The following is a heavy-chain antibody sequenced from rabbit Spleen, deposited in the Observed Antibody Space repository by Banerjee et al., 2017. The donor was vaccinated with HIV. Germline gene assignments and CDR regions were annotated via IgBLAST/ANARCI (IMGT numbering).Heavy chain of an antibody. V-gene: IGHV1S40*01. CDR2: IAAGSSGDS. CDR3: VRAGWLDYNYPAMDL. CDR1: GFSFSSNYY. J-gene: IGHJ3*01. D-gene: IGHD1-1*01. Sequence: QSLEESGGDLVKPGASLTLTCTASGFSFSSNYYMCWVRQAPGKGLEWIACIAAGSSGDSYYASWAKGRITISSHNAQNTLYLQLDSLTAADTATYFCVRAGWLDYNYPAMDLWGQGTLVTVS.